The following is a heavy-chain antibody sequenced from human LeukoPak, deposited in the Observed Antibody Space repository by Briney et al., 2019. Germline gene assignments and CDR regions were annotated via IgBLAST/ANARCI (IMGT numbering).Heavy chain of an antibody. Sequence: ASVKVSCKASGDTFSSYAISWVRQAPGQGLEWMGRIIPIFGTANYAQKFQGRVTITTDESTSTAYMELSSLRSEDTAVYYCARDLGSRYCSSTSCSDNNWFDPWGQGTLVTVSS. CDR3: ARDLGSRYCSSTSCSDNNWFDP. CDR1: GDTFSSYA. V-gene: IGHV1-69*05. J-gene: IGHJ5*02. CDR2: IIPIFGTA. D-gene: IGHD2-2*01.